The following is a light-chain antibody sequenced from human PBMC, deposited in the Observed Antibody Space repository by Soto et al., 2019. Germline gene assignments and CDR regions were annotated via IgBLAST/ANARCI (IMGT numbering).Light chain of an antibody. Sequence: QSVLTQSPSASGTPGQRVTISCSGSASTIGRNYVYWYQQLPGTAPKLLIYGNSQRPSGVPDRFSGSKSGTSASLAISGLRSEDEADYYCAAWDDNLSGFYVFGDGTKVTVL. CDR1: ASTIGRNY. CDR3: AAWDDNLSGFYV. V-gene: IGLV1-47*01. CDR2: GNS. J-gene: IGLJ1*01.